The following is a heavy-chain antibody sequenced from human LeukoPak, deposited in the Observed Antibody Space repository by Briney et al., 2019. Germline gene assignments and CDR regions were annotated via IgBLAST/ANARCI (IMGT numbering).Heavy chain of an antibody. D-gene: IGHD6-19*01. Sequence: SETLSLTCTVSGSSISNYYWTWIRQPAEKGLEWIGRIYTSGGTNYNPSLKTRVTMLVDTSKNQVSLKLSSVTAADTAMYYCARAAEYSSGWYLFDYWGQGILVTVSA. CDR1: GSSISNYY. V-gene: IGHV4-4*07. J-gene: IGHJ4*02. CDR3: ARAAEYSSGWYLFDY. CDR2: IYTSGGT.